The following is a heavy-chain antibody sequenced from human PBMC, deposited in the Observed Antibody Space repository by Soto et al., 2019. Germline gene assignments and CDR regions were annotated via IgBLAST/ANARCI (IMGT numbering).Heavy chain of an antibody. D-gene: IGHD3-3*01. Sequence: GGSLRLSCVAYEFTFVNYVVSWVRLAPGKGLEWVSAISGSGGKTYYAESVKGRFTISRDNSKNTLNLEMNSLRAEDTAVYFCAKDQGPTPRSHDFWSGSQSYYGVDVWGHGTTVTVSS. V-gene: IGHV3-23*01. J-gene: IGHJ6*02. CDR3: AKDQGPTPRSHDFWSGSQSYYGVDV. CDR1: EFTFVNYV. CDR2: ISGSGGKT.